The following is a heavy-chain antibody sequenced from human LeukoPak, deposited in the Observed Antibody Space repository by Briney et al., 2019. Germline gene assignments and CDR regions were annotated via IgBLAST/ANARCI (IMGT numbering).Heavy chain of an antibody. Sequence: PGGSLRLSCSASGFTFSSYAIHWVRQAPGKGLEYVSAISSNGGSTYYADSVKGRFTISRDNSKNTLYLQMSSLRAEDTAVYYCVKDCHPLYYYDSSADDYWGQGTLVTVSS. CDR1: GFTFSSYA. J-gene: IGHJ4*02. CDR2: ISSNGGST. CDR3: VKDCHPLYYYDSSADDY. D-gene: IGHD3-22*01. V-gene: IGHV3-64D*09.